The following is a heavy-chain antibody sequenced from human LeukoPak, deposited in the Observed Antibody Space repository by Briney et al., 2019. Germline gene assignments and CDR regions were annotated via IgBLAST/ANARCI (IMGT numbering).Heavy chain of an antibody. J-gene: IGHJ4*02. CDR3: ASLVAAAGTGRNFDY. V-gene: IGHV1-2*02. D-gene: IGHD6-13*01. Sequence: GASVKVSCKASGYTFTGYYMHWVRQAPGQELEWMGWINPNSGGTNYAQKFQGRVTMTRDTSISTAYMELSRLRSDDTAVYYCASLVAAAGTGRNFDYWGQGTLVTVSS. CDR1: GYTFTGYY. CDR2: INPNSGGT.